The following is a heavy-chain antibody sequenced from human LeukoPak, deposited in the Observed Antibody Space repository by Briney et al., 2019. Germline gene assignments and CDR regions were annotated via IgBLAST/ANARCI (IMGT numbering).Heavy chain of an antibody. CDR1: GGSISSSSYY. CDR2: IYYSGST. V-gene: IGHV4-39*07. Sequence: SETLSLTCTVSGGSISSSSYYWGWIRQPPGKGLEWIGSIYYSGSTYYNPSLKSRVTISVDTSKNQFSLKLSSVTAADTAVYYCARDRSTSCYHFDYWGQGTLVTVSS. J-gene: IGHJ4*02. CDR3: ARDRSTSCYHFDY. D-gene: IGHD2-2*01.